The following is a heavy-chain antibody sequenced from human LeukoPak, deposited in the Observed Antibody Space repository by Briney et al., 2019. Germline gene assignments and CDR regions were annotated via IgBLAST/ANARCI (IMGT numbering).Heavy chain of an antibody. Sequence: RGFLRLSCAASGFTFSSYSMNCVRQAPGKGLEWVSYISPSSTSIYYADSVKGRFTFSRDNAKNSLYLQMSSLRDEDTAVYYCARAAYSSGPDYWGQGTLVTVSS. V-gene: IGHV3-48*02. J-gene: IGHJ4*02. CDR3: ARAAYSSGPDY. CDR2: ISPSSTSI. D-gene: IGHD6-19*01. CDR1: GFTFSSYS.